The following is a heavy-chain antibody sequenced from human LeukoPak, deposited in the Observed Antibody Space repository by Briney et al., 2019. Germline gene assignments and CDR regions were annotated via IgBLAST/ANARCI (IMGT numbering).Heavy chain of an antibody. CDR3: AKCSTYYYDSSGYYYFDY. CDR1: GFTFSSYG. V-gene: IGHV3-33*06. Sequence: PGRSLRLSCAASGFTFSSYGMHWVRQAPGKGLEWVAVIWYDGSNKYYADSVKGRFTISRDNSKNTLYLQMNSLRAEDTAVYYCAKCSTYYYDSSGYYYFDYWGQGTLGTVSS. CDR2: IWYDGSNK. D-gene: IGHD3-22*01. J-gene: IGHJ4*02.